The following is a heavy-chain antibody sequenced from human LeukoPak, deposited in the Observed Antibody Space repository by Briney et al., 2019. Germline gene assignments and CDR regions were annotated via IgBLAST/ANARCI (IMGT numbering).Heavy chain of an antibody. CDR1: GDSISRSSW. CDR2: IYHSGSS. Sequence: PSGTLSLTCTVSGDSISRSSWWSWVRQSPGKGLEWIGEIYHSGSSKYNPSLKSRVTMSIDRSKNHFSLKLSSVTAADTAVYYCARESGDTTGGLYWGQGTLVTVSS. V-gene: IGHV4-4*02. J-gene: IGHJ4*02. CDR3: ARESGDTTGGLY. D-gene: IGHD4-17*01.